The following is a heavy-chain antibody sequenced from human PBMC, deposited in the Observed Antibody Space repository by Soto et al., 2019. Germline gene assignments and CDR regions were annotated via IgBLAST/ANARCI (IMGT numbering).Heavy chain of an antibody. CDR1: GGTFSNYV. Sequence: QVQLVQSGAEVKKPGSSVKVSCKASGGTFSNYVVNWVRQAPGQGLEWMGRIIPISGAANYAQKFQGRVTITADKSTSTSYMELSSLRSEDTAVYYCARDMTRTVVPYFDFWGHRTLVTV. J-gene: IGHJ4*01. CDR3: ARDMTRTVVPYFDF. V-gene: IGHV1-69*06. CDR2: IIPISGAA. D-gene: IGHD1-7*01.